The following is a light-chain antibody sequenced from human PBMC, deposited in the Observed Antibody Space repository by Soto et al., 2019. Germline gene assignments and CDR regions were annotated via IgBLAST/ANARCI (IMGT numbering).Light chain of an antibody. V-gene: IGLV1-44*01. Sequence: QSVLTQPPSASGTPGQRVIISCSGSSSNIGRDTVNWYRQFPGTAPKLLIYSNNQRPSGVPDRFSGSKSGTSASLAISGLQSEEEADYYCAVWDDSLNGLWVFGGGTKVTVL. J-gene: IGLJ3*02. CDR2: SNN. CDR1: SSNIGRDT. CDR3: AVWDDSLNGLWV.